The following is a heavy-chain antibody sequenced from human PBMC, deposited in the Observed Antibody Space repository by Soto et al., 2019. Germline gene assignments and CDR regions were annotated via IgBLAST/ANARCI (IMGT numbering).Heavy chain of an antibody. J-gene: IGHJ4*02. CDR3: AKVVPAAPGY. D-gene: IGHD2-2*01. CDR1: VSTFSSYA. Sequence: WWSLRLSCSASVSTFSSYAMSWFRQAPGKGLEWVSAISGSGGSTYYADSVKGRFTISRDNSKNTLYLQMNSLRAEDTAVYYCAKVVPAAPGYWGQGTLVTVSS. CDR2: ISGSGGST. V-gene: IGHV3-23*01.